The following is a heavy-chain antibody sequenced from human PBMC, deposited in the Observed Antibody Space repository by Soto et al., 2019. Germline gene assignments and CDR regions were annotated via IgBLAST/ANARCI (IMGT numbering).Heavy chain of an antibody. CDR1: GFTFSSYG. J-gene: IGHJ6*03. V-gene: IGHV3-33*01. CDR2: IWYDGSNK. Sequence: QVQLVESGGGVVQPGRSLRLSCAASGFTFSSYGMHWVRQAPGKGLEWVAVIWYDGSNKYYADSVKGRFTISRDNSKNQLYMQMNSLRAEDKAVYYCARADQNCSGGSCYIFYYYYYYMDVWGKGTTVTVSS. CDR3: ARADQNCSGGSCYIFYYYYYYMDV. D-gene: IGHD2-15*01.